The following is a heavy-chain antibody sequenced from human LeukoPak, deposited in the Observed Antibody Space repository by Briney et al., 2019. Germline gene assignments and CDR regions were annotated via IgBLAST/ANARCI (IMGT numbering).Heavy chain of an antibody. Sequence: PGGSLRLSCAASGFTFSSYWMSWVRQAPGKGLEWVSGISWNSGSIGYADSVKGRFTISRDNAKNSLYLQMNSLRAEDTALYYCAKDPIHDYGDYIAAFDIWGQGTMVTVSS. J-gene: IGHJ3*02. D-gene: IGHD4-17*01. CDR1: GFTFSSYW. V-gene: IGHV3-9*01. CDR2: ISWNSGSI. CDR3: AKDPIHDYGDYIAAFDI.